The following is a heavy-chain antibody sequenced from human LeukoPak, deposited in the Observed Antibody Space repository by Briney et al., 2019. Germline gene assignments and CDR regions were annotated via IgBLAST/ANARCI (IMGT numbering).Heavy chain of an antibody. V-gene: IGHV3-30*18. D-gene: IGHD6-6*01. CDR2: ISYEGRNK. J-gene: IGHJ1*01. CDR3: AKDHGIAARTAAYFHH. CDR1: GFTFSRYG. Sequence: GGSLRLSWAASGFTFSRYGMQWVRQAAGKGREWVGVISYEGRNKYYGDSGKGRFTISRDNSTNTLYLQMNSLRAEDTAVYYCAKDHGIAARTAAYFHHWGQGTLVTVSS.